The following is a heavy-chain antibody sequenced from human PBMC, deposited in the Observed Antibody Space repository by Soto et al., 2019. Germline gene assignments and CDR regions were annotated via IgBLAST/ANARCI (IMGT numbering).Heavy chain of an antibody. J-gene: IGHJ4*02. Sequence: QVQVVESGGGLVKPGGSLRLSCAASGFTFSDYYMTWIRQAPGKGLGWVSYISSSVSYTNYADSVKGRFTISRDNAKNSVYLQMNSLGAEDTAVYYCAKASGRVTKRFDSWGQGTLVTVSS. D-gene: IGHD4-17*01. CDR2: ISSSVSYT. CDR1: GFTFSDYY. CDR3: AKASGRVTKRFDS. V-gene: IGHV3-11*06.